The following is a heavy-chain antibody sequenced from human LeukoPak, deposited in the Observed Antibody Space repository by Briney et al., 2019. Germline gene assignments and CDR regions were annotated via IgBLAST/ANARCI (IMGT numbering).Heavy chain of an antibody. V-gene: IGHV3-33*01. Sequence: GRSLRLSCAASGFTFSSYGMHWVRQGPGKGLERVAVIWYDGSNKYYADSVKGRFTISRDNSKNTPYLQMNSLRAEDTAVYYCARDVPAYYYDSSGYTDAFDIWGQGTMVTVSS. D-gene: IGHD3-22*01. CDR1: GFTFSSYG. J-gene: IGHJ3*02. CDR3: ARDVPAYYYDSSGYTDAFDI. CDR2: IWYDGSNK.